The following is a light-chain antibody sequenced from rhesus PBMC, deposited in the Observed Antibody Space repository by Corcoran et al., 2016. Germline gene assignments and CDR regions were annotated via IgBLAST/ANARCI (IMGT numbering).Light chain of an antibody. CDR2: KAS. CDR3: QQYNSVPYS. J-gene: IGKJ2*01. CDR1: QDISTW. Sequence: DIQMTQSPSSLSASVGDRVTITCRASQDISTWLAWYQQKPGKAPKLLIYKASSLQSGVPSRFSGVGSGTEFSLTINSLQPEDFATFHCQQYNSVPYSFGQGTKVEI. V-gene: IGKV1-21*01.